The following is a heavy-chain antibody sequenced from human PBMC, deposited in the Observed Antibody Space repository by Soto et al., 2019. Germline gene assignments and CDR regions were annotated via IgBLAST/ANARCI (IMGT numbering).Heavy chain of an antibody. CDR3: ARGPLGPEGFILTGYYNVLWFDP. V-gene: IGHV1-3*01. CDR1: GYTFTSYA. Sequence: GASVKVSCMASGYTFTSYAMHWVRQAPGQRLEWMGWINAGNGNTKYSQKFQGRVTITRDTSASTAYMELSSLRSEDTAVYYCARGPLGPEGFILTGYYNVLWFDPWGQGTLVTVSS. J-gene: IGHJ5*02. D-gene: IGHD3-9*01. CDR2: INAGNGNT.